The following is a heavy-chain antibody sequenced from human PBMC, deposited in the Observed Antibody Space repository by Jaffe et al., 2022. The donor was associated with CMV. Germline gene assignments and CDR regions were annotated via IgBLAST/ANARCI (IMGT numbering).Heavy chain of an antibody. CDR2: IHPGDSDT. CDR1: GYSFTNYW. J-gene: IGHJ4*02. V-gene: IGHV5-51*01. CDR3: ARHDSSGWPFDY. Sequence: EVQLVQSGAEVKKPGESLKISCKASGYSFTNYWIGWVRQMPGKGLEWMGIIHPGDSDTRYSPSFQGQVSISADKSVSAAYLQWSSLKASDSAMYYCARHDSSGWPFDYWGQGTLVTVSA. D-gene: IGHD3-22*01.